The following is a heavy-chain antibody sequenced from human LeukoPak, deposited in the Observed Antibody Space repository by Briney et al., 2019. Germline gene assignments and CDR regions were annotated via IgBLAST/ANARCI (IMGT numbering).Heavy chain of an antibody. CDR3: AKDAWSLHYYDRMIYSA. Sequence: QPGGSLRLSCAASGFTFSSYAMSWVRQAPGKGLEWVSAISGSGGSTYYADSVKGRFTISRDNSKNTLYLQMNSLRAEDTAVYYCAKDAWSLHYYDRMIYSAWGQGTLVTVSS. CDR1: GFTFSSYA. CDR2: ISGSGGST. D-gene: IGHD3-22*01. J-gene: IGHJ5*02. V-gene: IGHV3-23*01.